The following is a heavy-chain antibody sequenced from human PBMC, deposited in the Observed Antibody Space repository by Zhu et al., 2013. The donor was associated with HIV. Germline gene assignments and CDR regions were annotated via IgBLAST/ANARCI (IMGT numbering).Heavy chain of an antibody. CDR2: ISGSGGST. V-gene: IGHV3-23*01. Sequence: EVQLLESGGGLVQPGGSLRLSCAASGFTFSSYAMSWVRQAPGKGLEWVSAISGSGGSTYYADSVKGRFTISRDNSKNTLYLQMNSLRAEDTAVYYCAKDGPYSGSYYNIFDYWGQGTLVTVSS. D-gene: IGHD1-26*01. CDR3: AKDGPYSGSYYNIFDY. CDR1: GFTFSSYA. J-gene: IGHJ4*02.